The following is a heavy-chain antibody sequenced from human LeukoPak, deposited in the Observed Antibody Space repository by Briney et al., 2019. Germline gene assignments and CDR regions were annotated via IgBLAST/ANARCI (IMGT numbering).Heavy chain of an antibody. J-gene: IGHJ4*02. CDR3: ARDTRRYDIRRGGNY. D-gene: IGHD3-9*01. Sequence: PGGSLRLSCAVSGLTFSSNWMSWVRQAPGKLLEWVANIKQDGSEKYYVDSVKGRFTISRDNAKNSMYLQMNSLIYEDTGVYYCARDTRRYDIRRGGNYWGQGTLVTVSS. V-gene: IGHV3-7*01. CDR2: IKQDGSEK. CDR1: GLTFSSNW.